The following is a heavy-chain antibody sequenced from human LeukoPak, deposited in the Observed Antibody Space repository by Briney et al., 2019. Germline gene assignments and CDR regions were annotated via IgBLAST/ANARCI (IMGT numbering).Heavy chain of an antibody. J-gene: IGHJ4*02. CDR2: IIPIFGTA. V-gene: IGHV1-69*13. CDR1: GGTFSSYA. D-gene: IGHD3-16*02. Sequence: ASVKVSCKASGGTFSSYAISWVRQAPGQGLEWMGGIIPIFGTANYAQKFQGRVTITADESTSTAYTELSSLRSEDTAVYYCARARLRLGELSFEFDYWGQGTLVTVSS. CDR3: ARARLRLGELSFEFDY.